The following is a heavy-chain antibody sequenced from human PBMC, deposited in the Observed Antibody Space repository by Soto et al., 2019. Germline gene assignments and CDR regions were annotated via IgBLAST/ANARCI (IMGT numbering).Heavy chain of an antibody. CDR3: ARLSSMATIEGYFDY. CDR1: GGSISSYY. CDR2: IYYSGST. J-gene: IGHJ4*02. Sequence: SETLSLTCTVSGGSISSYYWSWIRQPPGKGLEWIGYIYYSGSTNYNPSLKSRVTISVDTSKNQFSLKLSSVTAADTAVYYCARLSSMATIEGYFDYWGQGTLVTVSS. V-gene: IGHV4-59*01. D-gene: IGHD5-12*01.